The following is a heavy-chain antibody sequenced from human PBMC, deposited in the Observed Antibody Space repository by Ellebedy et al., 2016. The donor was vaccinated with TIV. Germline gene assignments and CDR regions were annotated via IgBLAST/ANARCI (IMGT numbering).Heavy chain of an antibody. CDR1: GDSISGGGYY. V-gene: IGHV4-31*03. D-gene: IGHD6-19*01. CDR3: ARAKTSGWYGPPQY. J-gene: IGHJ4*02. Sequence: MPSETLSLTCTVSGDSISGGGYYWNWIRQHPGKGVEWIGYIYYIGSTYSNPSLKSRITMSVDTSKNQFSLRLSSVTPADTAVFYCARAKTSGWYGPPQYWGQGIQVTVSS. CDR2: IYYIGST.